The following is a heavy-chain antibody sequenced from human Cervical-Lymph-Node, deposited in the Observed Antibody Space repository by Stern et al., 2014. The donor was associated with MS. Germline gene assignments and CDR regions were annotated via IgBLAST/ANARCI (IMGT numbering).Heavy chain of an antibody. CDR3: ARVSHDSSGYYNWFDP. Sequence: VQLVESGAEVKKPGASVKVSCKASGYTFTGYYMHWVRQAPGQGLEWMGWIKPNSGGTNYAQKFQGRVTRTRDTSISTAYMELSRLRSDDTAVYYCARVSHDSSGYYNWFDPWGQGTLVTVSS. CDR2: IKPNSGGT. V-gene: IGHV1-2*02. D-gene: IGHD3-22*01. J-gene: IGHJ5*02. CDR1: GYTFTGYY.